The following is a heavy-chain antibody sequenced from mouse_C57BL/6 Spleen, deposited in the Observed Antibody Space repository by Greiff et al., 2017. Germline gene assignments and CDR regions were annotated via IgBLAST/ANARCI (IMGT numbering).Heavy chain of an antibody. D-gene: IGHD2-3*01. CDR1: GYTFTDYY. CDR3: AMEVYDGYYFDY. CDR2: INPYNGGT. V-gene: IGHV1-19*01. Sequence: VQLQQSGPVLVKPGASVKMSCKASGYTFTDYYMNWVKQSHGKSLEWIGVINPYNGGTSYNQKFKGKATLTVDKSSSTAYMELNSLTSEDSAVYYGAMEVYDGYYFDYWGQGTTLTVSS. J-gene: IGHJ2*01.